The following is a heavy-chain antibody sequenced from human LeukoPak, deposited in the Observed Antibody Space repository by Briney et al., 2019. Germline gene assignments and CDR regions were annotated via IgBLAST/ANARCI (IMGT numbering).Heavy chain of an antibody. Sequence: GGSLRLSCAASGFTFSSYWMSWVRQAPGKGLEWVAVISYDGSNKYYADSVKGRFTISRDNSKNTLYLQMNSLRADDTAVYYCARASSYSTGYYYYFDYWGQGTLVTVSS. J-gene: IGHJ4*02. V-gene: IGHV3-30-3*01. CDR3: ARASSYSTGYYYYFDY. CDR1: GFTFSSYW. D-gene: IGHD3-22*01. CDR2: ISYDGSNK.